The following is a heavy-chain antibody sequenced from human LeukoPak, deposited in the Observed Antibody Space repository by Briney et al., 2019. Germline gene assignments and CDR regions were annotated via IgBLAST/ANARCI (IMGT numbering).Heavy chain of an antibody. J-gene: IGHJ4*02. V-gene: IGHV3-48*03. D-gene: IGHD6-13*01. CDR1: GFTFSRYE. Sequence: GGSLRLSCAASGFTFSRYEMNWVRQAPGKGLEWVSYISGSGTTIYYADSVKGRFTISRDNAKNSLYLQMNSLRAEDTAVYYCARSGSWQDYWGQGTLVTVSS. CDR3: ARSGSWQDY. CDR2: ISGSGTTI.